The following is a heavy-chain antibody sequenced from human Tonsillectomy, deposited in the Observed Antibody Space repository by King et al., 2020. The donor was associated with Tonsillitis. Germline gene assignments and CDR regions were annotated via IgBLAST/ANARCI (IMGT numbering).Heavy chain of an antibody. CDR3: AGDSVTFYALNWSDP. D-gene: IGHD4-17*01. V-gene: IGHV4-34*01. J-gene: IGHJ5*02. CDR2: INHSGST. CDR1: GGSFSGYY. Sequence: VQLQQWGAGLLKPSETLSLSCAVYGGSFSGYYWSWIRQPPGKGLEWIGEINHSGSTNYSPSLQSRVTISVDTSKNQFSLKLSSVTAADTAVYYCAGDSVTFYALNWSDPWGQGTLVTVPS.